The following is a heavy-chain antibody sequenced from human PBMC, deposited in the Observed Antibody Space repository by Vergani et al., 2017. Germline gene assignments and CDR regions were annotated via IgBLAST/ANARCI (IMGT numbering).Heavy chain of an antibody. Sequence: QVQLVQSGAEVKKPGSSVKVSCKASGGTFSSYAISWVRQAPGQGLEWMGGIIPIFGTANYAQKFQGRVTITADESTSTAYMELSSLRSEDTAVYYCARDLGYCSSTSCYSRYHTTYYYYYMDVWGKGTTVTVSS. J-gene: IGHJ6*03. V-gene: IGHV1-69*01. CDR2: IIPIFGTA. D-gene: IGHD2-2*03. CDR1: GGTFSSYA. CDR3: ARDLGYCSSTSCYSRYHTTYYYYYMDV.